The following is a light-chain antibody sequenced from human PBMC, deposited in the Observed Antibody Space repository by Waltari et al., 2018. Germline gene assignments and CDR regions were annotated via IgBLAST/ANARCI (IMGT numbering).Light chain of an antibody. CDR3: QSADTSGNYV. J-gene: IGLJ1*01. CDR2: KDT. Sequence: SYELTQTPSVSVSTGQTARVTCSGDALPNKYAYWYQQKPGQAPVVVIYKDTQRPSGIPARFSGSTSGTTVTLTISGVQAEDEADYYCQSADTSGNYVFGPGTKVTVV. V-gene: IGLV3-25*03. CDR1: ALPNKY.